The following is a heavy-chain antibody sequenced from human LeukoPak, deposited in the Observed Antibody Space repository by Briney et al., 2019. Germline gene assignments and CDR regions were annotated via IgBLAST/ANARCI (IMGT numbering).Heavy chain of an antibody. CDR3: ARGYCSGGSCYGRSDWFDP. Sequence: SQTLSLTCAVSGGSISSGGYSWSWIRQPPGKGLEWIGYIYHSRSTYYNPSLKSRVTISVDRSKNQFSLKLSSVTAADTAVYYCARGYCSGGSCYGRSDWFDPWGQGTLVTVSS. CDR2: IYHSRST. J-gene: IGHJ5*02. D-gene: IGHD2-15*01. V-gene: IGHV4-30-2*01. CDR1: GGSISSGGYS.